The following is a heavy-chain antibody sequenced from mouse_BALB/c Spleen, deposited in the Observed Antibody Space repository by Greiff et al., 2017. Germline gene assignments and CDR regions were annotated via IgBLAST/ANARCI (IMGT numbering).Heavy chain of an antibody. CDR3: ASEYDEAGFAY. CDR2: IDPANGNT. CDR1: GFNIKDTY. J-gene: IGHJ3*01. V-gene: IGHV14-3*02. D-gene: IGHD2-4*01. Sequence: EVQLQQSGAELVKPGASVKLSCTASGFNIKDTYMHWVKQRPEQGLEWIGRIDPANGNTKYDPTFQGKATITAYTSSTTAYLQLSSLTSEDTAVYYSASEYDEAGFAYWGQGTLVTVSA.